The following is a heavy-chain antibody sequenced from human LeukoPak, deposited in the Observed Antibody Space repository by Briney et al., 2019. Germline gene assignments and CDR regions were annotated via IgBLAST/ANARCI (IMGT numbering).Heavy chain of an antibody. J-gene: IGHJ4*02. CDR3: ASEIGVTTSGNFDY. CDR1: GGSISSGDYY. Sequence: TSETLSLTCTVSGGSISSGDYYWSWIRQPPGKGLEWIGYIYYSGSTYYNPSLKSRVTISVDTSKNQFSLKLSSVTAADTAVYYCASEIGVTTSGNFDYWGQGTLVTVSS. D-gene: IGHD4-17*01. V-gene: IGHV4-30-4*08. CDR2: IYYSGST.